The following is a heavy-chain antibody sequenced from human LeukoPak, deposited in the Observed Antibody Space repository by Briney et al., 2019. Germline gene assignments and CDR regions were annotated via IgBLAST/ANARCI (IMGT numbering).Heavy chain of an antibody. Sequence: GGSLRLSCAASGFTFSDYAMNWVRQAPGKGLEWVAVISYDGSNKYYADSVKGRFTISRDNSKNTLFLEMNSLRAEDTALYYCARRQDVVVIVHGMDIWGQGTTVTVSS. CDR2: ISYDGSNK. D-gene: IGHD2/OR15-2a*01. J-gene: IGHJ6*02. CDR1: GFTFSDYA. V-gene: IGHV3-30*03. CDR3: ARRQDVVVIVHGMDI.